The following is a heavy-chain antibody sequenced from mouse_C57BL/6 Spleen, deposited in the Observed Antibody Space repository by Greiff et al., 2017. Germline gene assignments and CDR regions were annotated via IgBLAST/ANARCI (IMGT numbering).Heavy chain of an antibody. V-gene: IGHV1-20*01. J-gene: IGHJ1*03. CDR3: ARLGTIDYYGSSHYWYFDV. Sequence: VQLQQSGPELVKPGDSVKISCKASGYSFTGYFMNWVMQSHGKSLEWIGRINPYNGDTFYNQKFKGKATLTVDKSSSTAHMELRSLTSEYSAVYYCARLGTIDYYGSSHYWYFDVWGTGTTVTVSS. D-gene: IGHD1-1*01. CDR1: GYSFTGYF. CDR2: INPYNGDT.